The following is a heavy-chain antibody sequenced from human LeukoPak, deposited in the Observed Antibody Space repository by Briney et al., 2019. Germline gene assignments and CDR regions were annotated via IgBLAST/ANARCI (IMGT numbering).Heavy chain of an antibody. J-gene: IGHJ3*02. D-gene: IGHD6-6*01. V-gene: IGHV3-30-3*01. CDR3: ARDHLIAARPVNAFDI. Sequence: GGSLRLSCAASGFTFSSYAMHWVRQAPGKGLEWVAVISYDGSNKYYADSVKGRFTISRDNSKNTLYLQMNSLRAEDTAVYYCARDHLIAARPVNAFDIWGQGTMVTVSS. CDR1: GFTFSSYA. CDR2: ISYDGSNK.